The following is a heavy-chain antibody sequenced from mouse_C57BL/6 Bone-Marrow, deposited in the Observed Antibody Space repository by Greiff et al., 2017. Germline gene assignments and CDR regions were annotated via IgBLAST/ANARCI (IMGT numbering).Heavy chain of an antibody. CDR2: IHPNSGST. Sequence: VKLQQPGAELVKPGASVTLSCKASGYTFTSYWMHWVKQRPGQGLEWIGMIHPNSGSTNYNEKFKSKATLTVDKSSSTAYMQLSSLTSEDSAVYYCARLRDGYWFAYWGQGTLVTVSA. CDR1: GYTFTSYW. CDR3: ARLRDGYWFAY. J-gene: IGHJ3*01. V-gene: IGHV1-64*01. D-gene: IGHD2-3*01.